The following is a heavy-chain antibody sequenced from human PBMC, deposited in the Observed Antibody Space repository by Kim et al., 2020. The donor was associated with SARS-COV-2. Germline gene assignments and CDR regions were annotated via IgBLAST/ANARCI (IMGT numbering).Heavy chain of an antibody. V-gene: IGHV3-30*04. J-gene: IGHJ5*02. CDR1: GFTLSSYA. CDR3: ARVHGSGYRGAFDP. D-gene: IGHD3-10*01. CDR2: ISYDGSNK. Sequence: GGSLRLSCAASGFTLSSYAMHWVRQAPGKGLEWVAVISYDGSNKYYADSVKGRFTISRDNSKNTLYLQMNSLRAEDTAVYYCARVHGSGYRGAFDPWGQGTLVTVSS.